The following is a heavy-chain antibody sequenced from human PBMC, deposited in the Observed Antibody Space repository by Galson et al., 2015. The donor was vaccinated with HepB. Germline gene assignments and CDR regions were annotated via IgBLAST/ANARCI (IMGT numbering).Heavy chain of an antibody. CDR3: ARDHGSGSYDY. V-gene: IGHV3-33*08. CDR2: IWYDGSNK. CDR1: GFTFSSYA. Sequence: SLRLSCAASGFTFSSYAMSWVRQAPGKGLEWVAVIWYDGSNKYYADSVKGRFTISRDNSKNTLYLQMNSLRAEDTAVYYCARDHGSGSYDYWGQGTLVTVSS. J-gene: IGHJ4*02. D-gene: IGHD3-10*01.